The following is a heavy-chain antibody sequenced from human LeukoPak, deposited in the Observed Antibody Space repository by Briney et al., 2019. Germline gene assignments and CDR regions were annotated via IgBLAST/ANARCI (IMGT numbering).Heavy chain of an antibody. D-gene: IGHD3-10*01. CDR3: ARDLRVSIIRGSFDY. Sequence: GGFLRLSCAASGFTFNSYSMTWVRQAPGKGLEWVASIRQGGSERSYVDSVQGRFTISRDNAKNSLYLQVDSLRIEDTAVYYCARDLRVSIIRGSFDYWGQGTLVSVSS. V-gene: IGHV3-7*01. J-gene: IGHJ4*02. CDR2: IRQGGSER. CDR1: GFTFNSYS.